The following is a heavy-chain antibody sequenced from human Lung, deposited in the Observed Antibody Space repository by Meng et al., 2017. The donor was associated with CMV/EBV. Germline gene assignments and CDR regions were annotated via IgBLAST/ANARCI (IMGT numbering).Heavy chain of an antibody. Sequence: SXXVSCXASGDMFSTYAITWVRQAPGQGLEWMGELIPILNAPNYAQKFQGRVRITADKSTTTAYMELSSLRSDDTAVYYCARALREYSSSSSDSWGQGPLVTVSS. D-gene: IGHD6-6*01. CDR1: GDMFSTYA. CDR3: ARALREYSSSSSDS. CDR2: LIPILNAP. V-gene: IGHV1-69*10. J-gene: IGHJ4*02.